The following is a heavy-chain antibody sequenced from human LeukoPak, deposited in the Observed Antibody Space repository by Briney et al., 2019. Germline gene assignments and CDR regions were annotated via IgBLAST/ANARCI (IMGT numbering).Heavy chain of an antibody. V-gene: IGHV3-21*01. CDR3: ARKGSGSPSLFDY. CDR1: GFTFSSYS. Sequence: PGGSLRLSCAASGFTFSSYSMNWVRQAPGKGLEWVSSISSSSSYIYYADSVKGRFTISRDNAKNSLYLQMNSLRAEDTAVYYCARKGSGSPSLFDYWGQGTLVTVSS. D-gene: IGHD3-22*01. J-gene: IGHJ4*02. CDR2: ISSSSSYI.